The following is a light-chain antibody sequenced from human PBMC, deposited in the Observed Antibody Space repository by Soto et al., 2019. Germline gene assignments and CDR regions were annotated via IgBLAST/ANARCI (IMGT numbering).Light chain of an antibody. CDR1: QSVSSY. Sequence: EIVLTQSPATLSLSPGERATLSCRASQSVSSYLAWFQQKHGQAPKLLIYDASNRAAGISAMFSGSGSGTDFTLTISSLEPEDFAVYYCQQRSNWPLTFGGGTKVEIK. CDR3: QQRSNWPLT. CDR2: DAS. J-gene: IGKJ4*01. V-gene: IGKV3-11*01.